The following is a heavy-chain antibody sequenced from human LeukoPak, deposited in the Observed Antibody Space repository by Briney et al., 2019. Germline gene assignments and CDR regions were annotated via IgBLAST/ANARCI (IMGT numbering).Heavy chain of an antibody. CDR1: GFTFSSYA. CDR2: ISSNGGST. J-gene: IGHJ6*03. V-gene: IGHV3-64*01. Sequence: PGGSLRLSCAASGFTFSSYAMHWVRQAPGKGLEYVSAISSNGGSTYYANSVKGRFTISRDNSKNTLYLQMGSLRAEDMAVYYCARDRKIKGYYDSSGYYYYYYMDVWGKGTTVTVSS. CDR3: ARDRKIKGYYDSSGYYYYYYMDV. D-gene: IGHD3-22*01.